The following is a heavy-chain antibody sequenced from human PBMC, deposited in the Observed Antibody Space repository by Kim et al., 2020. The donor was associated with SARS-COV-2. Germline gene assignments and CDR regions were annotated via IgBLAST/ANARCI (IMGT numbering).Heavy chain of an antibody. CDR1: GCTFTSYA. CDR2: IIPILGIA. J-gene: IGHJ6*04. CDR3: ARCSYNWYYHYYYGMDA. Sequence: SVKVSCKASGCTFTSYAISWVRQAPGQGLEWMGWIIPILGIADYAQKFQGRVTITADKSTSTAYMELSSLRSEDTAVYYCARCSYNWYYHYYYGMDAWGAKTTVTASS. D-gene: IGHD1-20*01. V-gene: IGHV1-69*10.